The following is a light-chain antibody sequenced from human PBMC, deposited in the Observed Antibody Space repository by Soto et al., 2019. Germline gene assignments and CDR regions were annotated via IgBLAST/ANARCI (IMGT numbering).Light chain of an antibody. J-gene: IGLJ1*01. Sequence: QAVVTQPPSVSAAPGQKVTISCSGSSSNIGGNSVSWYQQLPGTAPKLLIYDDNKRPSGIPDRFSGSKSGTSATLGITGFQTGDEADYYCVSWDSSRSAYVFGTGTKLTVL. CDR1: SSNIGGNS. V-gene: IGLV1-51*01. CDR3: VSWDSSRSAYV. CDR2: DDN.